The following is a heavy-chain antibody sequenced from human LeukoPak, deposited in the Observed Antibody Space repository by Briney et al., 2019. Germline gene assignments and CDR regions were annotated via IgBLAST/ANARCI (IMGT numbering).Heavy chain of an antibody. Sequence: GASVKVSCKASGYRFTSYGISWVRQAPGQGLEWMGWISAYNGNTNYAQKLQGRVTMTTDTSTSTAYMELRSLRSDDTAVYYCARGDYDILTGYASAYFDYWGQGTLVTVSS. CDR1: GYRFTSYG. CDR2: ISAYNGNT. CDR3: ARGDYDILTGYASAYFDY. D-gene: IGHD3-9*01. V-gene: IGHV1-18*01. J-gene: IGHJ4*02.